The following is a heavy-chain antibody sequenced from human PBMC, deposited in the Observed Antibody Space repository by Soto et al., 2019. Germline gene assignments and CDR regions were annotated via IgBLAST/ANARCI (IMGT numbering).Heavy chain of an antibody. CDR1: GDSINNYF. V-gene: IGHV4-59*01. CDR2: ISYSGST. D-gene: IGHD5-18*01. J-gene: IGHJ6*02. Sequence: SETLSLTCTISGDSINNYFWNWIRQTPGKGLEWIGYISYSGSTSYNPSLQSRVTISSDTSKNHFSLKLSSVTAADTAVYYCARARQRDTGRGLDVWGQGTTVTVS. CDR3: ARARQRDTGRGLDV.